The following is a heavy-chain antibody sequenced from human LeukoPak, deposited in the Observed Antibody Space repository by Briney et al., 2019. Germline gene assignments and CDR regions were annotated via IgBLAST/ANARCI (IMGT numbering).Heavy chain of an antibody. CDR3: ARGGSPSDY. CDR1: GFTFSSYW. J-gene: IGHJ4*02. D-gene: IGHD3-16*01. Sequence: GGSLILSCAASGFTFSSYWMHWVRQRPGKGLVWVSRIHLDGRTTNYADSVKGRFTISRDNAKNTLSLEMNSLRPEDTAVYYCARGGSPSDYWGQGTLVSVSS. CDR2: IHLDGRTT. V-gene: IGHV3-74*01.